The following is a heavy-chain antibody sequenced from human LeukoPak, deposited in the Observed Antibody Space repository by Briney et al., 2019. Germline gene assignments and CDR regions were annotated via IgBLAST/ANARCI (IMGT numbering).Heavy chain of an antibody. CDR2: INHSGST. CDR1: GGSFSGYY. D-gene: IGHD6-13*01. Sequence: SETLSLTCAVYGGSFSGYYWSWIRQPPGKGLEWTGEINHSGSTNYNPSLKSRVTISVDTSKNQFSLKLSSVTAADTAVYYCARRRLGYPYYFDYWGQGTLVTVSS. V-gene: IGHV4-34*01. J-gene: IGHJ4*02. CDR3: ARRRLGYPYYFDY.